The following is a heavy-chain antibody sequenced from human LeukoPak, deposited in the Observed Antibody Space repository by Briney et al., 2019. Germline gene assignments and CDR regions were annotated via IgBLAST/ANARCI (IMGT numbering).Heavy chain of an antibody. J-gene: IGHJ4*02. Sequence: GGSLRLSCAASGFTFSSSAMSWVRQAPGKGLEWVSAISGSGGNTYYADSVKGRFTISRDNSKNSLYLQMNSPRAEDTAVYYCARHYGDYAHFDYWGQGTLVTVSS. CDR3: ARHYGDYAHFDY. V-gene: IGHV3-23*01. D-gene: IGHD4-17*01. CDR1: GFTFSSSA. CDR2: ISGSGGNT.